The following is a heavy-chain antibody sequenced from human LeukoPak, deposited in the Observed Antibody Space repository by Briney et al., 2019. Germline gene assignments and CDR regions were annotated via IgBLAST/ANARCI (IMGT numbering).Heavy chain of an antibody. Sequence: GASVKVSCKASGYTFTSYYMHWVRQAPGQGLEWMGIINPSGGSTSYAQKFQGRVTMTRDTSTSTVYMELSSLRSEDTAVYYCARDGRSGYDSFSPFGYWGQGTLVTVSS. CDR3: ARDGRSGYDSFSPFGY. V-gene: IGHV1-46*01. CDR1: GYTFTSYY. J-gene: IGHJ4*02. CDR2: INPSGGST. D-gene: IGHD5-12*01.